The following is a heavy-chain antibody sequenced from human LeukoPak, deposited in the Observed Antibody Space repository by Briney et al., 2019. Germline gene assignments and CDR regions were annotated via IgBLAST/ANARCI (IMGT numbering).Heavy chain of an antibody. CDR3: AIQGLLGAKNPDRRYCSSTSCYRGPCYYYYYMDV. CDR2: INPSGGST. D-gene: IGHD2-2*02. J-gene: IGHJ6*03. Sequence: ASVKVSCKASGYTFTSYYMHWVRQAPGQGLEWMGIINPSGGSTSYAQKFQGRVTMTRDTSTSTVYMELSSLRSEDTAVYYCAIQGLLGAKNPDRRYCSSTSCYRGPCYYYYYMDVWGKGTTVTVSS. V-gene: IGHV1-46*03. CDR1: GYTFTSYY.